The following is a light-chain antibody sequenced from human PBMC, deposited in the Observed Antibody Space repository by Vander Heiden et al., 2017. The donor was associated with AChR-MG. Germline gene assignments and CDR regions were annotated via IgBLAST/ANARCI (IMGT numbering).Light chain of an antibody. CDR1: SPNIGAGYD. CDR2: GNS. J-gene: IGLJ3*02. V-gene: IGLV1-40*01. CDR3: QSYDSSLSGWV. Sequence: QSVLTQPPSVSGAPGQRVTIPCTGRSPNIGAGYDGHWYQQLPGTAPKLLSYGNSNRPSGVPDRFSGSKSGTSASLAITGLQAEEEADYYCQSYDSSLSGWVFGGGTKLTVL.